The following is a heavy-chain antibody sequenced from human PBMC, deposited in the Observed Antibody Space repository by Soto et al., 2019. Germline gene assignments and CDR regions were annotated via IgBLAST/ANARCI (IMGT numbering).Heavy chain of an antibody. V-gene: IGHV2-5*02. D-gene: IGHD2-15*01. CDR3: AHTDRAGYHFDF. CDR1: GFSLSTPGVG. CDR2: IYWDDDK. J-gene: IGHJ4*02. Sequence: QITVKESGPTLVKPTQTLTLTCSFSGFSLSTPGVGVGWIRQPPGEALEWLALIYWDDDKRYSPSLKTRLTITKDTSKNQVVLTMTNMDPVDTATYYCAHTDRAGYHFDFWGQGTLVTVSS.